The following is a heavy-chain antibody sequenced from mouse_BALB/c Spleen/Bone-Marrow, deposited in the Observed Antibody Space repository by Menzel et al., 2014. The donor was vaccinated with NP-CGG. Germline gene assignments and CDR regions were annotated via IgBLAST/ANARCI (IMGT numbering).Heavy chain of an antibody. D-gene: IGHD1-1*01. J-gene: IGHJ3*01. V-gene: IGHV5-12-2*01. CDR1: GFTFSSHT. CDR3: ASHYYDSSPFAY. Sequence: EVKLMESGGGLVQPGGSLKLSCAASGFTFSSHTMSWVRQTPEKRLVWVAYISNGGGSIYYPDTVKGRFTISRDNDKNSLFLQMSSLKSEDTAMYYCASHYYDSSPFAYWGQGTLVTVSA. CDR2: ISNGGGSI.